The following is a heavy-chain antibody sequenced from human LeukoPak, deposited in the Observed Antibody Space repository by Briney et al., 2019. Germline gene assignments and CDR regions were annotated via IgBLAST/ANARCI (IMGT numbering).Heavy chain of an antibody. CDR2: IKQDGSEK. CDR3: ARAPGIAVAGPWAY. CDR1: GFTFSSYW. D-gene: IGHD6-19*01. J-gene: IGHJ4*02. Sequence: PGGSLRLSCAASGFTFSSYWMSWVRQAPGKGLEWVANIKQDGSEKYYVDSVKGRFTISRDNAKNSLYLQMNSLRAEDTAVYYCARAPGIAVAGPWAYWGQGTLVTVSS. V-gene: IGHV3-7*01.